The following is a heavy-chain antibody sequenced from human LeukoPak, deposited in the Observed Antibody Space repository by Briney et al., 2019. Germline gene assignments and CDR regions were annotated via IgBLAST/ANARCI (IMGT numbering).Heavy chain of an antibody. D-gene: IGHD1-26*01. J-gene: IGHJ6*03. CDR2: INHSGRT. CDR1: GGSFSGYY. V-gene: IGHV4-34*01. Sequence: SETLSLTCAVYGGSFSGYYWNWIRQPPGKGLEWIGEINHSGRTNYNPSLKSRVTISVDTSKNQFSLKLSSVTAADTAVYYCARSSHLGGSYYYYMDVWGKGTTVTVSS. CDR3: ARSSHLGGSYYYYMDV.